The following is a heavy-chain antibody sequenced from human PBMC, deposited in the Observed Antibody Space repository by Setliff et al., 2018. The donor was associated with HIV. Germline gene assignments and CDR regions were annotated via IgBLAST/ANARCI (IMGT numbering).Heavy chain of an antibody. CDR3: ARRVLTSSDYFDY. V-gene: IGHV2-70*11. CDR1: GFSLGTTGMC. CDR2: IDWEDDT. D-gene: IGHD3-3*01. Sequence: SGPTLVNPTQTLTLTCTVSGFSLGTTGMCVSWIRQPPGKALERLARIDWEDDTHYNASLKTRLTVSKDTSKNQVVLSLANMDPVDTATYYCARRVLTSSDYFDYWGQGALVTVSS. J-gene: IGHJ4*02.